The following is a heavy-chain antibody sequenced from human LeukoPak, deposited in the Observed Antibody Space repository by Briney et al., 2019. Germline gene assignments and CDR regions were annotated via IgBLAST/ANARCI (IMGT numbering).Heavy chain of an antibody. CDR2: ISSSSSYI. CDR3: ARGAFVGDWGIAAAGTQHFDY. CDR1: GFTFSSYS. J-gene: IGHJ4*02. D-gene: IGHD6-13*01. V-gene: IGHV3-21*01. Sequence: PGGSLRLSCAASGFTFSSYSMNWVRQAPGKGLEWVSSISSSSSYIYYADSVKGRFTISRDNAKNSLYLQMNSLRAEDTAVYYCARGAFVGDWGIAAAGTQHFDYWGQGTLVTVSS.